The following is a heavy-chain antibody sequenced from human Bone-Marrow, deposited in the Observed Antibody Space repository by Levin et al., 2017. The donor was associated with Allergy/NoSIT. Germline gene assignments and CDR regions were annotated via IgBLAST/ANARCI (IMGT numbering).Heavy chain of an antibody. J-gene: IGHJ3*01. CDR2: IGSSDTYT. Sequence: PGESLKISCAASGFTFSDYHMNWIRQAPGKGLEWISYIGSSDTYTDYADSVSGRFTISRDNAKNSLYLQMNSLRAEDTAVYFCAREAPTTVTKDAFDLWGQGTMVTVSS. CDR1: GFTFSDYH. D-gene: IGHD4-17*01. V-gene: IGHV3-11*05. CDR3: AREAPTTVTKDAFDL.